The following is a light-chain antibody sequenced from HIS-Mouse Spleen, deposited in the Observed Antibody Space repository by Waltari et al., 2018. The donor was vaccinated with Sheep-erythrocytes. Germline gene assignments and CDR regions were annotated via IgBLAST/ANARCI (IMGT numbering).Light chain of an antibody. Sequence: EIVLTQSPATLSLSPVVRATLSCRASQSVSSYLAWYQQKPVQAPRLLIYDASNRATGIPARFSGSGSGTDFTLTISSLEPEDFAVYYCQQRSNWYTFGQGTKLEIK. CDR3: QQRSNWYT. J-gene: IGKJ2*01. CDR1: QSVSSY. V-gene: IGKV3-11*01. CDR2: DAS.